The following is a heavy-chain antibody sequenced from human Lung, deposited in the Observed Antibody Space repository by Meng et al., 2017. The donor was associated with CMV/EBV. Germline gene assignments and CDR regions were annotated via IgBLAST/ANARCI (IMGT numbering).Heavy chain of an antibody. V-gene: IGHV4-39*07. D-gene: IGHD5-24*01. CDR1: GGSISRSSYY. CDR2: IYFSANT. Sequence: QRKLQEPGPGPVPPLDTPFLTCRFAGGSISRSSYYWGWIRQSPGKGLEWIGSIYFSANTYYNPSLKSRVTMSVGTAQNKFSLTLRSVTAADTAVYYCVTETGYNYDNWGQGALVTVSS. CDR3: VTETGYNYDN. J-gene: IGHJ4*02.